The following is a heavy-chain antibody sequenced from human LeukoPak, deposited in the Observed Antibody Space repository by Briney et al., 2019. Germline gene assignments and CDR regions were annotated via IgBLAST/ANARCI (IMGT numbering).Heavy chain of an antibody. J-gene: IGHJ4*02. CDR2: IKQDGSEK. D-gene: IGHD3-22*01. CDR3: ARMPGNYYYDSSGYFMGIDY. V-gene: IGHV3-7*03. CDR1: GFTFNNYW. Sequence: PAGGSLRLSCAASGFTFNNYWMSWVRQAPGKGLEWVANIKQDGSEKYYVDSVKGRFTISRDNAKNSLYLQMNSLRAEETAVYYCARMPGNYYYDSSGYFMGIDYWGQGTLVTVSS.